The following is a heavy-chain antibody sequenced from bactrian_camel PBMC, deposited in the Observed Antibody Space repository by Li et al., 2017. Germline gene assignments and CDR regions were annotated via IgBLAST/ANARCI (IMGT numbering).Heavy chain of an antibody. Sequence: VQLVESGGGLVQARGSLRLSCATSGFKQNTAFMRWVRQAPGKGLEWVSRVDTSGSSTHYAASVKGRFTISRDNGKNTGYLQMNSLKPEDTAVYYCVKGSGHGDNWSEGFGYWGQGTQVTVS. V-gene: IGHV3S40*01. CDR2: VDTSGSST. CDR3: VKGSGHGDNWSEGFGY. D-gene: IGHD7*01. J-gene: IGHJ6*01. CDR1: GFKQNTAF.